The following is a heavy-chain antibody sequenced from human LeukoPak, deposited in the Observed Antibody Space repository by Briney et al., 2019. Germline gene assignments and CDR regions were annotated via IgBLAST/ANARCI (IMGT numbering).Heavy chain of an antibody. D-gene: IGHD3-22*01. V-gene: IGHV1-2*02. J-gene: IGHJ4*02. Sequence: ASVKVSCKASGYTFTSYGISWVRQAPGQGLEWMGWINPNSGGTNYAQKFQGRVTMTRDTSISTAYMELSRLRSDDTAVYYCARASYDSSGYYYHDYWGQGTLVTVSS. CDR3: ARASYDSSGYYYHDY. CDR1: GYTFTSYG. CDR2: INPNSGGT.